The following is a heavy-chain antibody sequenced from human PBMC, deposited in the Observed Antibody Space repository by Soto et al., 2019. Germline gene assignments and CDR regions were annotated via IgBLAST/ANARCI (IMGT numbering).Heavy chain of an antibody. Sequence: GGSLRLSCAASGFTFSSYAMSWVRQAPGKGLEWVSAISGSGGSTYYADSVKGRFTISRDNSKNTLYLQMNSLRAEDTAVYYCAKDVRQWLVPRYYYCGMDVWGQGTTVTVSS. CDR3: AKDVRQWLVPRYYYCGMDV. CDR1: GFTFSSYA. V-gene: IGHV3-23*01. D-gene: IGHD6-19*01. J-gene: IGHJ6*02. CDR2: ISGSGGST.